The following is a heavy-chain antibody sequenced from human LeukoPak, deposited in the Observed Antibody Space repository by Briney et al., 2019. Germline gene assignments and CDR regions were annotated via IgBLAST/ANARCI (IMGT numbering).Heavy chain of an antibody. CDR1: GYTFTGYY. CDR2: INPNSGGT. D-gene: IGHD5-18*01. J-gene: IGHJ4*02. CDR3: AREGLDGYSYGEV. V-gene: IGHV1-2*02. Sequence: ASVKVSCKASGYTFTGYYMHWVRQAPGQGLEWMGWINPNSGGTNYALKFQGRVTMTRDTSVSTAYMELSRLRSDDTAVYYCAREGLDGYSYGEVWGQGTLVTVSS.